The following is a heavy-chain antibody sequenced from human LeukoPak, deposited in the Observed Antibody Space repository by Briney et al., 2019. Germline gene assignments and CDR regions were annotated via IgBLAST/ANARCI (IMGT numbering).Heavy chain of an antibody. CDR2: SYSDSNT. CDR3: VRKNRDFNAAFDI. J-gene: IGHJ3*02. V-gene: IGHV3-53*01. CDR1: GFTVSNNY. Sequence: PGGSLRLSCTASGFTVSNNYMSWVRQAPGKGLEWVSISYSDSNTNYADSVKGRFTISRVTSQNTLSLQMNSLRAEDTAVYYCVRKNRDFNAAFDIWGQGTVVTVS. D-gene: IGHD1-14*01.